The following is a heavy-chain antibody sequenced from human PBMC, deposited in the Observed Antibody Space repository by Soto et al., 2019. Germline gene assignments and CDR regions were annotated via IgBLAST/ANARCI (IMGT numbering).Heavy chain of an antibody. Sequence: QVQLVQSGGEVRKPGASVKVSCKASGYTFTSYGVSWVRQAPGQGLEWMGWISAYTGYTNYAQKFQGRVTITTDTSTSTAYMELRSLISDDTAVYYCARASDGYRSGWYVGYFDYWGQGTLVTVSS. CDR1: GYTFTSYG. V-gene: IGHV1-18*04. CDR2: ISAYTGYT. D-gene: IGHD6-19*01. CDR3: ARASDGYRSGWYVGYFDY. J-gene: IGHJ4*02.